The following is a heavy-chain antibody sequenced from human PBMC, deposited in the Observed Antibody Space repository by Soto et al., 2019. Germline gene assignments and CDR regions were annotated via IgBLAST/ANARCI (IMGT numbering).Heavy chain of an antibody. V-gene: IGHV1-2*04. D-gene: IGHD2-8*02. J-gene: IGHJ4*02. CDR2: INPNSGDP. CDR1: GYTFTDFY. CDR3: ATSRGFEDGTEVYCLDY. Sequence: QVQLVQSGAEVKKPGASVKVSCKASGYTFTDFYIHWVRQAPGQGLEWMGWINPNSGDPNYAQNFQGWVTMTRDTSISTVYVELSRLTSDDTAVFYGATSRGFEDGTEVYCLDYWGQGTLVTVSP.